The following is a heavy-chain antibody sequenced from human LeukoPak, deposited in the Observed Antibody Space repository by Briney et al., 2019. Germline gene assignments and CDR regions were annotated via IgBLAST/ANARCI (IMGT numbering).Heavy chain of an antibody. V-gene: IGHV3-23*01. D-gene: IGHD5-24*01. J-gene: IGHJ4*02. CDR2: SGSGGST. Sequence: GGSLRLSCAASGFTFSSYAMRWVRQAPGKGLEWVSTSGSGGSTYYADSVKGRFTISRDNSKNTLSLQMNSLRAEDTAVYYCAKAPVRRDGYNYDYWGPGTLVTVSS. CDR1: GFTFSSYA. CDR3: AKAPVRRDGYNYDY.